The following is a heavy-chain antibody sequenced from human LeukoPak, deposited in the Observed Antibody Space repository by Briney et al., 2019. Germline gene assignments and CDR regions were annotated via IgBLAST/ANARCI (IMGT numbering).Heavy chain of an antibody. CDR1: GFTFTSYS. V-gene: IGHV3-7*02. J-gene: IGHJ5*02. CDR2: IKEDGSHI. CDR3: ARGKYSSGWYWFDP. Sequence: GGSLRLSCAASGFTFTSYSMTWVRQAPGRGLEWVARIKEDGSHIYYVDSVKGRFTISRDNAKNSLYLQMNSLRDEDTAVYYCARGKYSSGWYWFDPWGQGTLVTVSS. D-gene: IGHD6-19*01.